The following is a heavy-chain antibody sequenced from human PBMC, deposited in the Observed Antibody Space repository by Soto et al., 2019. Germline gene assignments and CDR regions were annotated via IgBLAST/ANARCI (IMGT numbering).Heavy chain of an antibody. Sequence: GGSLRLSCAASGFTFSAYGMNWVRQAPGKGLELISYISTGSNNIYYAPSVKGRFTISRDNAKNSLFLQMNSLRDEDTAVYYCARDRGNFDWPPLVYFDSWGQGTMVTVYS. J-gene: IGHJ4*02. CDR3: ARDRGNFDWPPLVYFDS. CDR1: GFTFSAYG. V-gene: IGHV3-48*02. CDR2: ISTGSNNI. D-gene: IGHD3-9*01.